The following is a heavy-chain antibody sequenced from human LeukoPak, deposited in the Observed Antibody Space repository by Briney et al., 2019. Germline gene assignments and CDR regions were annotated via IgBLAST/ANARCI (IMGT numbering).Heavy chain of an antibody. Sequence: GGSLRLSCAASGFTFSTYGMSWVRQAPGKGLEWVSAISGSGGSTYYAESVKGRFTISRDNSKNTLYLQMNSLRAKDTAVYFCAKGRSYPDYWGLGTLVTVSS. J-gene: IGHJ4*02. CDR1: GFTFSTYG. D-gene: IGHD3-16*02. CDR3: AKGRSYPDY. CDR2: ISGSGGST. V-gene: IGHV3-23*01.